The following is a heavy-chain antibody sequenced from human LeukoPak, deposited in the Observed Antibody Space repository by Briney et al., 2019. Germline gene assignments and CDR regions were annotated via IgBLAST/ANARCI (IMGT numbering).Heavy chain of an antibody. V-gene: IGHV3-66*01. J-gene: IGHJ4*02. CDR2: IYGGGTT. CDR1: GFTVSTDY. D-gene: IGHD3-10*01. CDR3: ATWELVRSGSPY. Sequence: PGGSLRLSCAGSGFTVSTDYMTWVRQAPGRGLEWVAVIYGGGTTHYAGSVKGRFTISRDNSKNTVYLQMNSLRADDTAVYYCATWELVRSGSPYWGQGTLVTVSS.